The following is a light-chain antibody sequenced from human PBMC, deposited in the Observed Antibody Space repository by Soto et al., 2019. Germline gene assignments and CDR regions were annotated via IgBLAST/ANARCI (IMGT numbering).Light chain of an antibody. Sequence: DIHRSQSPSTLYASVGDRVTITCRASQSISSWLAWYQQKPGKAPKLLIYDASSLESGVPSRFSGSGSGTEFTLTISSLQPDDFATYYCQQYNSYSTFGQGTKVDSK. J-gene: IGKJ1*01. CDR1: QSISSW. CDR2: DAS. CDR3: QQYNSYST. V-gene: IGKV1-5*01.